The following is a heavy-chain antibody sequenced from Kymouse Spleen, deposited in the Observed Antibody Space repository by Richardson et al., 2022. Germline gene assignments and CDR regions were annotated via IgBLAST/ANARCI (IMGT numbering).Heavy chain of an antibody. CDR2: MNPNSGNT. CDR3: ARGPITIFGVVIKDYYGMDV. CDR1: GYTFTSYD. V-gene: IGHV1-8*01. Sequence: QVQLVQSGAEVKKPGASVKVSCKASGYTFTSYDINWVRQATGQGLEWMGWMNPNSGNTGYAQKFQGRVTMTRNTSISTAYMELSSLRSEDTAVYYCARGPITIFGVVIKDYYGMDVWGQGTTVTVSS. D-gene: IGHD3-3*01. J-gene: IGHJ6*02.